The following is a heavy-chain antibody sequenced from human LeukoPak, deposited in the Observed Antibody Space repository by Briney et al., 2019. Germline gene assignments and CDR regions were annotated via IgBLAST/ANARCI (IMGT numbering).Heavy chain of an antibody. CDR2: LSGSGNST. CDR1: GCIFSSYA. D-gene: IGHD3-10*01. J-gene: IGHJ4*02. V-gene: IGHV3-23*01. Sequence: GGSLRLSCAASGCIFSSYAMSWVRQAPGKGLEWVSTLSGSGNSTYYADSVKGRFTISRDNSKNTLSLQMNSLRAEDTAVYYCARESWYYGSGIPGYFDYWGQGTLVTVSS. CDR3: ARESWYYGSGIPGYFDY.